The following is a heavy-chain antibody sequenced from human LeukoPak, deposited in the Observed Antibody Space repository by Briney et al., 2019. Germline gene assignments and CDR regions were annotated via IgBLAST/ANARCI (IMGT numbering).Heavy chain of an antibody. J-gene: IGHJ3*02. CDR2: IYYSGST. CDR3: ARSSGYSGYDYPGAFDI. V-gene: IGHV4-59*08. D-gene: IGHD5-12*01. Sequence: SETLSLTCTVSGYSISSYYWSWIRQPPGKGLEWIGYIYYSGSTNYNPSLKSRVTISVDTSKNQFSLKLNSVTAADTAVHYCARSSGYSGYDYPGAFDIWGQGTMVTVSS. CDR1: GYSISSYY.